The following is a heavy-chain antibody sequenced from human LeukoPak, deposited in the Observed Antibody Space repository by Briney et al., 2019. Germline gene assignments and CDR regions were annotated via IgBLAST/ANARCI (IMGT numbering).Heavy chain of an antibody. Sequence: GRSLRLSCAASRFTFSSYAMHWVRQAPGKGLEWVSVIYAGGTTYYADSVKGRFTISRDNSKNTLYLQMNSLRAEDTAVYYCARGMAVKSALDYWGRGTLVTVSS. CDR3: ARGMAVKSALDY. J-gene: IGHJ4*02. V-gene: IGHV3-53*01. D-gene: IGHD6-19*01. CDR1: RFTFSSYA. CDR2: IYAGGTT.